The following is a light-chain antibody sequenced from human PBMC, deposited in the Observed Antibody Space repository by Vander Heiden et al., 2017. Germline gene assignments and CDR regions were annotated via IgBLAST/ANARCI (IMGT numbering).Light chain of an antibody. CDR1: QSVSSSY. J-gene: IGKJ2*01. CDR3: QQYGSSYT. V-gene: IGKV3-20*01. CDR2: GAS. Sequence: ESVLTQSPGTLSVSPGERATLSCRASQSVSSSYLAWYQQKPRQAPRLLIYGASSRATGIPDRFSGSGSGTDFTLTISRLEPEDFAVYYCQQYGSSYTFGQGTKLEIK.